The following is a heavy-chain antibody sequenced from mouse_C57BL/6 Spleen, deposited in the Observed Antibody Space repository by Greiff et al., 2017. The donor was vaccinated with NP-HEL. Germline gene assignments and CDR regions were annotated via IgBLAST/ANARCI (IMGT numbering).Heavy chain of an antibody. J-gene: IGHJ2*01. Sequence: VHLQQSGPELVKPGASVKIPCKASGYTFTDYNMDWVKQSHGKSLEWIGDINPNNGGTIYNQKFKGKATLTVDKSSSTAYMELRSLTSEDTAVYYCARKVYYYGSSYLYYFDYWGQGTTLTVSS. CDR3: ARKVYYYGSSYLYYFDY. V-gene: IGHV1-18*01. CDR2: INPNNGGT. D-gene: IGHD1-1*01. CDR1: GYTFTDYN.